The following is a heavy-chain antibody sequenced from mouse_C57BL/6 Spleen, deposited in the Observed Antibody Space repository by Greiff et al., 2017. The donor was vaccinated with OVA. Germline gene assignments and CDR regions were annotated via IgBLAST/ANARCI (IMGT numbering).Heavy chain of an antibody. V-gene: IGHV5-17*01. J-gene: IGHJ4*01. CDR2: ISSGSSTI. D-gene: IGHD4-1*01. CDR3: ASNWDGYYYAMDY. CDR1: GFTFSDYG. Sequence: EVQLVESGGGLVKPGGSLKLSCAASGFTFSDYGMHWVRQAPEKGLEWVAYISSGSSTIYYADKVKGRFTISRDNAKNTLFLQMTSLRSEDTAMYYCASNWDGYYYAMDYWGQGTSVTVSS.